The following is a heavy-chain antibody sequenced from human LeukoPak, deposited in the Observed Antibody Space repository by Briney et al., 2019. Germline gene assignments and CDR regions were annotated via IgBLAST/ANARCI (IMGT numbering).Heavy chain of an antibody. CDR3: ARRELWPDAFDI. CDR1: GGSISSSSYY. CDR2: IYYSGST. J-gene: IGHJ3*02. D-gene: IGHD1-26*01. Sequence: SETLSLTCTVSGGSISSSSYYWGWIRQPPGKGLEWIGSIYYSGSTYYNPSLKSRVTISVDTSKNQFSLKLNSVTAADTAVYYCARRELWPDAFDIWGQGTMVTVSS. V-gene: IGHV4-39*01.